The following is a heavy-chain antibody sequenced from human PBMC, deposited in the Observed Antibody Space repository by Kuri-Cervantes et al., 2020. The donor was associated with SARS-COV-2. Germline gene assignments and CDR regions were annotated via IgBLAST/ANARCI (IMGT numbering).Heavy chain of an antibody. CDR2: ISGSGGST. V-gene: IGHV3-23*01. CDR3: ARDRRYYDSSGSIDAFDI. J-gene: IGHJ3*02. CDR1: GFTFSSYA. D-gene: IGHD3-22*01. Sequence: GGSLRLSCAASGFTFSSYAMSWVRQAPGKGLEWVSAISGSGGSTYYADSVKGRFTISRDNVKNSLYLQMNSLRAEDTAVYYCARDRRYYDSSGSIDAFDIWGQGTMVTVSS.